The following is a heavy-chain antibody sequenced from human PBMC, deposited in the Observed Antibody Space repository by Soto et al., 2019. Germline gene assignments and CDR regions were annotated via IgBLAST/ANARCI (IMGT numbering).Heavy chain of an antibody. CDR3: ASSDDAFDI. CDR2: IYHSGST. J-gene: IGHJ3*02. V-gene: IGHV4-30-2*01. Sequence: SETLSLTCAVSGGSISSGGYSWSWIRQPPGKGLEWIGYIYHSGSTYYNPSLKSRVTISVDRSKNQFSLKLSSVTAADTAVYYCASSDDAFDIWGQGTMVT. CDR1: GGSISSGGYS.